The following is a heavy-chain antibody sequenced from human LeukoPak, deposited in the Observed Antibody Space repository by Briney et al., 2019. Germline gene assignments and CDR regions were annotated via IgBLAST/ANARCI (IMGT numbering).Heavy chain of an antibody. V-gene: IGHV3-33*06. CDR1: GFTFSNYG. Sequence: GGSLRLSCAASGFTFSNYGIHWVRQAPGKGLEWVAVIWYDGSNKYYVDSVEGRFTISRDNSKNTLYLQMNSLRAEDTAVYYCAKNHYDILTGHDYWGQGTLVTVSS. D-gene: IGHD3-9*01. CDR2: IWYDGSNK. J-gene: IGHJ4*02. CDR3: AKNHYDILTGHDY.